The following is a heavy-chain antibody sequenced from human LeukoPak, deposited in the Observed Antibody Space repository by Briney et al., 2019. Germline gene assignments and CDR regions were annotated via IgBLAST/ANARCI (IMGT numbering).Heavy chain of an antibody. CDR3: AKAGYGSGRTHCMDV. J-gene: IGHJ6*04. V-gene: IGHV3-23*01. Sequence: GGSLRLSCVASGFSVSTNFMSWVRQAPGKGLEWVSAISGSGGSTYHADSVKGRFTISRDNSKNTLYLQMNSLRAEDTAVYYCAKAGYGSGRTHCMDVWGKGTTVTVSS. CDR2: ISGSGGST. D-gene: IGHD3-10*01. CDR1: GFSVSTNF.